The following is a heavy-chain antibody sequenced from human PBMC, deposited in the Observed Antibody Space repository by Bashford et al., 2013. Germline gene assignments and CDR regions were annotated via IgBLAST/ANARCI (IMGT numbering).Heavy chain of an antibody. J-gene: IGHJ4*02. D-gene: IGHD3-9*01. Sequence: ASVKVSCKASGYTFTSYAMHWVRQAPGQRLEWMGWINAGNGNTKYSQKFQGRVTITRDTSASTAYMELSSLRSEDTAVYYCARGGRGYDILTGYSFDYWGQGTLVTVSS. CDR2: INAGNGNT. V-gene: IGHV1-3*01. CDR3: ARGGRGYDILTGYSFDY. CDR1: GYTFTSYA.